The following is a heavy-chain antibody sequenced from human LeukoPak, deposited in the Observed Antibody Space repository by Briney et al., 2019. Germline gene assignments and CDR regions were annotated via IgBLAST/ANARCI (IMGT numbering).Heavy chain of an antibody. CDR1: GDSIRSYY. J-gene: IGHJ4*02. V-gene: IGHV3-23*01. CDR3: AKDPAAGLYYFDY. CDR2: ISGSGGGT. D-gene: IGHD6-13*01. Sequence: LSLTCTVSGDSIRSYYWSWIRQPPGKGLEWVSAISGSGGGTYYADSVKGRFTISRDNSKNTLYLQMNSLRAEDTAVYYCAKDPAAGLYYFDYWGQGTLVTVSS.